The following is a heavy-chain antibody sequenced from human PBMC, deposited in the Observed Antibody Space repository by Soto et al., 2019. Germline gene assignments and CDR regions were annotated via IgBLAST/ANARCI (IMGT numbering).Heavy chain of an antibody. V-gene: IGHV1-69*13. CDR1: GGTFSSYA. D-gene: IGHD6-13*01. CDR2: IIPIFGTA. J-gene: IGHJ3*02. Sequence: SVKVSCKASGGTFSSYAISWVRQAPGQGLEWMGGIIPIFGTANYAQKFQGRVTITADESTSTAYMELSSLRSEDTAVYYCARDRRHSSSWPSYDAFDIWGQGTMVTVSS. CDR3: ARDRRHSSSWPSYDAFDI.